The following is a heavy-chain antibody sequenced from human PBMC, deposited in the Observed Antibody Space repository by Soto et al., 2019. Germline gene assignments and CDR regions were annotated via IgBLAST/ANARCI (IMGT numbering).Heavy chain of an antibody. J-gene: IGHJ5*02. D-gene: IGHD6-13*01. CDR2: INHSGST. CDR3: AKIFGYSSSWGPGRFDP. CDR1: GGSFSGYY. V-gene: IGHV4-34*01. Sequence: QVQLQQWGAGLLKPSETLSLTCAVYGGSFSGYYWSWIRQPPGKGLEWIGEINHSGSTNYNPSLKSRVTISVDTSKNQLSLKLSSVTAAATPVYYCAKIFGYSSSWGPGRFDPWGQGTLVTVSS.